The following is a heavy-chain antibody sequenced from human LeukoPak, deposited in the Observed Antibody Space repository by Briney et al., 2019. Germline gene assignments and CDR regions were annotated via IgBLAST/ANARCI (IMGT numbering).Heavy chain of an antibody. V-gene: IGHV4-59*01. CDR2: IYYSGST. J-gene: IGHJ3*02. Sequence: SETLSLTCTVSGGSISSYYWSWIRQPPGKGLEWIGYIYYSGSTNYNPSLNSRVTIALDTSKNQFSLKLSSVTAADTAVYYCARGGYYYDSSGYWGAFDIWGQGTMITVSS. CDR1: GGSISSYY. CDR3: ARGGYYYDSSGYWGAFDI. D-gene: IGHD3-22*01.